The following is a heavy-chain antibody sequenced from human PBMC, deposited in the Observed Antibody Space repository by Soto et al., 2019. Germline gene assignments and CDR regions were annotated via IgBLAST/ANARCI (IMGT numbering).Heavy chain of an antibody. CDR3: AKEIVDSGWHSGFDY. J-gene: IGHJ4*02. CDR2: ISYDGSNK. D-gene: IGHD6-19*01. Sequence: GGSLRLSCAASGFTFSSYGMHWVRQAPGKGLEWVAVISYDGSNKYYADSVKGRFTISRDNSKNTLYLQMNSLRAEDTAVYYCAKEIVDSGWHSGFDYWGQGTLVTVSS. V-gene: IGHV3-30*18. CDR1: GFTFSSYG.